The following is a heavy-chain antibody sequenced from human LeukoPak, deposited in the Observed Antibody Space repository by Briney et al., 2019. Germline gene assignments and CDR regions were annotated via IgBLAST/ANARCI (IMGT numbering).Heavy chain of an antibody. CDR1: GFTFSSYA. Sequence: PGGSLRLSCAASGFTFSSYAMSWVRQAPGKGREWVSAISGSGGSTYYADSVKGRFTISRDNSKNTLYLQMNSLRAEDTAVYYCAKDSGMPVSRKKNWFDPWGQGTLVTVSS. CDR2: ISGSGGST. D-gene: IGHD3-10*01. J-gene: IGHJ5*02. CDR3: AKDSGMPVSRKKNWFDP. V-gene: IGHV3-23*01.